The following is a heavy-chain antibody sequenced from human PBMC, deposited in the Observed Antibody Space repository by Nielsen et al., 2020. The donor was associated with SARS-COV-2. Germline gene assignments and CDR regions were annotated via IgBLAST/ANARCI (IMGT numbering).Heavy chain of an antibody. D-gene: IGHD4-17*01. Sequence: SLKISCAASGFTFDDYAMHWVRQAPGKGLEWVSGISWNSGSIGYADSVKGRFTISRDNAKNSLYLQMNSLKTEDTAVYYCTTDRFYGDYVLSPLDVWGKGTTVTVSS. V-gene: IGHV3-9*01. CDR3: TTDRFYGDYVLSPLDV. CDR2: ISWNSGSI. CDR1: GFTFDDYA. J-gene: IGHJ6*04.